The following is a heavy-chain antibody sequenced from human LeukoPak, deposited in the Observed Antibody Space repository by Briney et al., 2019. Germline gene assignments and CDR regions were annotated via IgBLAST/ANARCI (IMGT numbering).Heavy chain of an antibody. D-gene: IGHD2-2*01. CDR2: ISGSGGST. CDR1: GFTFSLYA. CDR3: AKDHCSLSTSCYETAFDI. Sequence: PGGSLRLSCAASGFTFSLYAMSWVRQAPGKGLEWVSAISGSGGSTYYADSVKGRFTISRDNSKNTLYLQMNSLRAEDTAVYYCAKDHCSLSTSCYETAFDIWGQGTMVTVSS. V-gene: IGHV3-23*01. J-gene: IGHJ3*02.